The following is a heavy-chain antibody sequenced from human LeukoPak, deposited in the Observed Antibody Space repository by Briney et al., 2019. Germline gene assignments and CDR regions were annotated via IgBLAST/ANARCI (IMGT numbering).Heavy chain of an antibody. CDR2: IYTSGST. D-gene: IGHD2-15*01. V-gene: IGHV4-4*07. Sequence: SETLSLTCTVSGGSISSYYWSWILQPAGKGLEWIGRIYTSGSTNYNPSLKSRVTMSVDTSKNQFSLKLSSVTAADTAVYYCARDIREYCSGGSCYRGGPISYYYYYYMDVWGKGTTVTVSS. J-gene: IGHJ6*03. CDR1: GGSISSYY. CDR3: ARDIREYCSGGSCYRGGPISYYYYYYMDV.